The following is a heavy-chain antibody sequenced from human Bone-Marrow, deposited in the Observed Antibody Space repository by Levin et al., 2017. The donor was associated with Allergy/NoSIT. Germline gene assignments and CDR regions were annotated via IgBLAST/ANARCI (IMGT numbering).Heavy chain of an antibody. CDR3: ATDLTANWVPDVFNL. CDR1: GLTFSTSE. V-gene: IGHV3-48*03. J-gene: IGHJ3*01. D-gene: IGHD7-27*01. CDR2: IISSGNSI. Sequence: GGSLRLSCAASGLTFSTSEMVWVRQAPGKGLEWVSHIISSGNSISYADSVKGRFTVSRDNSKNSMFLEMNNLRVDDTAVYYCATDLTANWVPDVFNLWGQGTTVTVSS.